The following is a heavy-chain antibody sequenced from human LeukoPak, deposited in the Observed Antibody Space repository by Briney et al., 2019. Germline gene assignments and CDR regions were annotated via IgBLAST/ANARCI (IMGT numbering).Heavy chain of an antibody. D-gene: IGHD6-6*01. CDR3: ARDSNLEYSSSRGLGR. J-gene: IGHJ4*02. CDR2: IYASGST. V-gene: IGHV4-4*07. Sequence: SETLSLTCTVSGGSISSYYWSWIRQPAGKGLEWIGRIYASGSTYYNPTLKSLVTMSVDTSKNQFSLRLTTVTAADTAVYYCARDSNLEYSSSRGLGRWGQGTLVTVSS. CDR1: GGSISSYY.